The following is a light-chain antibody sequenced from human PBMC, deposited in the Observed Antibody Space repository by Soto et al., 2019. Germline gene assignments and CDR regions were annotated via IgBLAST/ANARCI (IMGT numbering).Light chain of an antibody. Sequence: EIVLTPSPATLPFSPGERAPLSCRASQSVSSYLAWYQHKPGQAPRPLIYDASNRATGIPARFSGSGSGTDFTLTISRLEPEDFAVYYCQQRSNLPHTFGPGTKLEIK. CDR1: QSVSSY. J-gene: IGKJ2*01. V-gene: IGKV3-11*01. CDR3: QQRSNLPHT. CDR2: DAS.